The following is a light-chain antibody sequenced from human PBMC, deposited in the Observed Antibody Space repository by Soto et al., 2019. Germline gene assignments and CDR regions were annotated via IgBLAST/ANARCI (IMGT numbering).Light chain of an antibody. J-gene: IGLJ2*01. CDR2: HVD. CDR3: SSYTTSITHVV. Sequence: QSVLTQPASVSGSPGQSITISCTGTSSDVGGYTYVSWYQQHPGKVPKLLVYHVDARPPGVSNRFSGSKSGNTASLTMSGLQADDEADYYCSSYTTSITHVVFGGGTKLTVL. CDR1: SSDVGGYTY. V-gene: IGLV2-14*03.